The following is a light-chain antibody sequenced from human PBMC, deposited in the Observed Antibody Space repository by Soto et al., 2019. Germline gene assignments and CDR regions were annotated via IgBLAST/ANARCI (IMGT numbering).Light chain of an antibody. J-gene: IGKJ2*01. CDR2: TAS. V-gene: IGKV1-39*01. Sequence: DIQMTQSPSSLSASVGDRVTITCRASQSINIYLNWYQQKPGKAPNLLIYTASYLQSGVPSRFSGSGSGTDFTLTISSLPPDDFASYSCQHSYSTPYTFGQGTKLEIK. CDR1: QSINIY. CDR3: QHSYSTPYT.